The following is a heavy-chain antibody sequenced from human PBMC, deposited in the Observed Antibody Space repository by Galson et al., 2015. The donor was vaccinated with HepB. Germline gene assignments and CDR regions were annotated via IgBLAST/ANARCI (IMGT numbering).Heavy chain of an antibody. D-gene: IGHD3-22*01. CDR2: LGQDGSEK. CDR1: EFSLSSHW. J-gene: IGHJ3*02. Sequence: SLRLSCAASEFSLSSHWMSWARQAPGKGLEWVANLGQDGSEKYYVDSVKGRFTISRDSAKNSLYLQMDSLGVDDTAVYYCARYYDGSGPLDAFDIWGQGTMVTVSS. CDR3: ARYYDGSGPLDAFDI. V-gene: IGHV3-7*03.